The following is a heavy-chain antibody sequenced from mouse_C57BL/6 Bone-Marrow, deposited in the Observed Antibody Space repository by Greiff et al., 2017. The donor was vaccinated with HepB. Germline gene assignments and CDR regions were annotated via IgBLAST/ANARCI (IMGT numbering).Heavy chain of an antibody. Sequence: VQRVESGPGLVQPSQSLSITCTVSGFSLTSYGVHWVRQSPGKGLEWLGVIWSGGSTDYNAAFISRLSISKDNSKSQVFFKMNSLQADDTAIYYCARKGVVANWYFDVWGTGTTVTVSS. CDR1: GFSLTSYG. D-gene: IGHD1-1*01. CDR3: ARKGVVANWYFDV. CDR2: IWSGGST. V-gene: IGHV2-2*01. J-gene: IGHJ1*03.